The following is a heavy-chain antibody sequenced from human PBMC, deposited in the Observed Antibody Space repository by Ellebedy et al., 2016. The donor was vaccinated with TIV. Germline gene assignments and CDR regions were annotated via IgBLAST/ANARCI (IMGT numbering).Heavy chain of an antibody. J-gene: IGHJ3*01. CDR3: ARDRNAEYASSDDDAFAV. D-gene: IGHD2-2*01. V-gene: IGHV3-33*08. CDR2: VSYDGNDK. Sequence: GGSLRLXCAASGFTFSTYSMNWVRQAPGKGLESVADVSYDGNDKYYAASVKGRFTISRDDSKSTLYLQMSRLRAEDTAVYYCARDRNAEYASSDDDAFAVWGQGTMVTVSS. CDR1: GFTFSTYS.